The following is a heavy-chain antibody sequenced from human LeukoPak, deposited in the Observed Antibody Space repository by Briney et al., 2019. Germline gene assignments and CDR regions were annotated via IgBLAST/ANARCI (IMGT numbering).Heavy chain of an antibody. CDR2: ISSSSSYI. D-gene: IGHD4-11*01. Sequence: GGSLRLSCAASGFTFSSYSMNWVRQAPGKGLEWVSSISSSSSYIYYADSVKGRFTISRDNAKNSLYLQMNSLRAEDTAVYYCASVTVTTGYYFDYWGQGTLVTVSS. J-gene: IGHJ4*02. CDR3: ASVTVTTGYYFDY. V-gene: IGHV3-21*01. CDR1: GFTFSSYS.